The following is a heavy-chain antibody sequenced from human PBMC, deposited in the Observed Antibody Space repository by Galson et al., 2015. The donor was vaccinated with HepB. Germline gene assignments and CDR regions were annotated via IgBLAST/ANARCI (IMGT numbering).Heavy chain of an antibody. Sequence: SVKVSCKASGYTFTSYAMHWVRQAPGQRLEWMGWINAGNGNTKYSQKFQGRVTITRDTSASTAYMELSSLRSEDTAVYYCARDLGVVVYDAFDIWGQGTMVTVSS. D-gene: IGHD2-8*02. V-gene: IGHV1-3*01. CDR2: INAGNGNT. CDR1: GYTFTSYA. CDR3: ARDLGVVVYDAFDI. J-gene: IGHJ3*02.